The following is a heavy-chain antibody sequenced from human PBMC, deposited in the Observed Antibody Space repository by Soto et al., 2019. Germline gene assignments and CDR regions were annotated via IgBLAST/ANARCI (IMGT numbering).Heavy chain of an antibody. J-gene: IGHJ6*02. V-gene: IGHV6-1*01. CDR3: TKQNGASRTYNGLDV. CDR2: AYYRSQWYY. Sequence: SQTLSLTCAISGDSVSSNSAAWNWIRQSPSRGLEWLGRAYYRSQWYYDSAVSVKSRITVIPDTSKNQFSLHLSSVTPEDTAIYYCTKQNGASRTYNGLDVWGQGTTVTVS. D-gene: IGHD4-17*01. CDR1: GDSVSSNSAA.